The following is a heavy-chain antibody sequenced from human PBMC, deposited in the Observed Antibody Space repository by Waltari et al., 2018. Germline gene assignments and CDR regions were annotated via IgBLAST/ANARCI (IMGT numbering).Heavy chain of an antibody. CDR1: GGSISSGGYY. CDR2: ISGSGGST. Sequence: VQLQESGPGLVKPSQTLSLTCTVSGGSISSGGYYWSWIRQHPGKGLEWVSAISGSGGSTYYADSVKGRFTISRDNSKNTLYLQMNSLRAEDTAVYYCAKVENTFGGVIRPLDYWGQGTLVTISS. V-gene: IGHV3-23*01. J-gene: IGHJ4*02. CDR3: AKVENTFGGVIRPLDY. D-gene: IGHD3-16*01.